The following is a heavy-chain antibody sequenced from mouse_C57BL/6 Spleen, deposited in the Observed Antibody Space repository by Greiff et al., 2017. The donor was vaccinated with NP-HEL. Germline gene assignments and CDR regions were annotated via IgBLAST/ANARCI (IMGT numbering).Heavy chain of an antibody. CDR3: ARHSPFYYDYGYFDY. J-gene: IGHJ2*01. CDR1: GFTFSSYG. V-gene: IGHV5-6*01. CDR2: ISSGGSYT. Sequence: EVNVVESGGDLVKPGGSLKLSCAASGFTFSSYGMSWVRQTPDKRLEWVATISSGGSYTYYPDSVKGRFTISRDNAKNTLYLQMSSLKSEDTAMYYCARHSPFYYDYGYFDYWGQGTTLTVSS. D-gene: IGHD2-4*01.